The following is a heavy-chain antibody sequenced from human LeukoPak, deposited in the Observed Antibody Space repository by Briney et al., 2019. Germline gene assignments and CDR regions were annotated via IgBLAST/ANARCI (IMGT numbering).Heavy chain of an antibody. CDR2: IYYSGST. CDR1: GGSISSSSYH. CDR3: ARLSAELWFGELLIDY. V-gene: IGHV4-39*01. D-gene: IGHD3-10*01. Sequence: PSETLSLTCTVSGGSISSSSYHWGWIRQPPGKGLEWIGSIYYSGSTYYNPSLKSRVTISVDTSKNQFSLKLSSVTAADTAVYYCARLSAELWFGELLIDYWGQGTLVTVSS. J-gene: IGHJ4*02.